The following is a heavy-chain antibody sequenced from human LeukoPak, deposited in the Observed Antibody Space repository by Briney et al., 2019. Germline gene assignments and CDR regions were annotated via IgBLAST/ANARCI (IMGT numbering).Heavy chain of an antibody. D-gene: IGHD5-18*01. CDR2: INPNSGGT. CDR1: GYTFTGYY. Sequence: GASVKVSCKVSGYTFTGYYMHWVRQAPGQGLEWMGWINPNSGGTNYAQKFQGRVTMTRDTSISTAYMELSRLRSDDTAVYYCARDSSGYSYGYGDYWGQGTLVTVSS. CDR3: ARDSSGYSYGYGDY. J-gene: IGHJ4*02. V-gene: IGHV1-2*02.